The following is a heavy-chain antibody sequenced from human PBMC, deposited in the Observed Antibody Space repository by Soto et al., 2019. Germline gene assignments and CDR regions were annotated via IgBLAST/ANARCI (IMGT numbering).Heavy chain of an antibody. CDR3: VRDGTKTLRDWFDP. CDR1: GGTFSSYA. J-gene: IGHJ5*02. V-gene: IGHV1-69*13. CDR2: IIPIFGTA. Sequence: GASVKVSCKASGGTFSSYAISWVRQAPGQGLEWMGGIIPIFGTANYAQKFQGRVTITADESTSTAYMELSSLRLRSVTAADTAVYYCVRDGTKTLRDWFDPWGQGISVTVSS. D-gene: IGHD1-1*01.